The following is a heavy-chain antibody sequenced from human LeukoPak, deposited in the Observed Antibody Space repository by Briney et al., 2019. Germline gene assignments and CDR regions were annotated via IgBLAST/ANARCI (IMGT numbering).Heavy chain of an antibody. V-gene: IGHV3-23*01. CDR2: ISGSGGST. J-gene: IGHJ4*02. CDR3: AREGPNTQYDILTPEGQFDY. CDR1: GFTFSSYA. D-gene: IGHD3-9*01. Sequence: PPGGSLRLSCAASGFTFSSYAMSWVRQAPGKGLEWVSAISGSGGSTYYADSVKGRFTISRDNSKNTLYLQMNSLRAEDTALYYCAREGPNTQYDILTPEGQFDYWGQGTLVTVSS.